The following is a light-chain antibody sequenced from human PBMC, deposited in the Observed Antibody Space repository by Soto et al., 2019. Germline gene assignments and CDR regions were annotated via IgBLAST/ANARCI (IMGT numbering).Light chain of an antibody. CDR3: GAWDDSLSAV. CDR2: DNN. J-gene: IGLJ2*01. V-gene: IGLV1-51*01. CDR1: NSNIGNNY. Sequence: QSVLTQPPSVSAAPGQKVTISCSGRNSNIGNNYVSWYQQLPGTAPKLLIYDNNKRPSGIPDRFSGSKSGTSATLGITGLQTGDEADYYCGAWDDSLSAVFGGGTKVTVL.